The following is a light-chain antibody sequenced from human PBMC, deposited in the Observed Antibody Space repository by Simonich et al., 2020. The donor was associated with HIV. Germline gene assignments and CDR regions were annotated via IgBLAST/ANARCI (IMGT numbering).Light chain of an antibody. CDR3: QQYNSYSST. CDR1: QSISSW. V-gene: IGKV1-5*03. J-gene: IGKJ4*01. CDR2: KAS. Sequence: DIQMTQSPSTLSASVGDRVTITRPASQSISSWLAWYQQKPGKAPKLLIYKASSLESGVPSRFSGSGSGTEFTLTISSLQPDDFATYYCQQYNSYSSTFGGGTKVEIK.